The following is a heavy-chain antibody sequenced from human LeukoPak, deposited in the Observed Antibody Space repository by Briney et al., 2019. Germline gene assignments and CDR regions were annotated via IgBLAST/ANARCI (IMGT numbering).Heavy chain of an antibody. CDR1: GGSFSDYY. D-gene: IGHD3-16*01. V-gene: IGHV4-34*01. CDR2: INHSGST. Sequence: PSETLSLTCAVYGGSFSDYYWSWIRQPPGKGLEWIGEINHSGSTYYNPSLKSRVTISVDTSNNQFSLQMRSVIAADTAVYYCARADYDLLSKDSWFDPWGQGTLVTVSS. CDR3: ARADYDLLSKDSWFDP. J-gene: IGHJ5*02.